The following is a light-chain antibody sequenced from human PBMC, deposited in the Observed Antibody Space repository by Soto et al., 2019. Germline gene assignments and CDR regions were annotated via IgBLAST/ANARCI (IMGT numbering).Light chain of an antibody. Sequence: QSALTQPASVSGSPGQSITISCTGTSSDVGGYNYVSWYQQQPGKAPKLMIYDVNNRPSGVSNRFSGSKSGTSASLAITGLQAEDEADYYCQSYDRFLSVWVFGGGTKLTVL. J-gene: IGLJ3*02. CDR1: SSDVGGYNY. CDR3: QSYDRFLSVWV. V-gene: IGLV2-14*01. CDR2: DVN.